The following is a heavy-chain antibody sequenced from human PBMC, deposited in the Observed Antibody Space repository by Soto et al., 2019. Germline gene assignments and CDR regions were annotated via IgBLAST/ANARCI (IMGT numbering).Heavy chain of an antibody. D-gene: IGHD1-20*01. V-gene: IGHV3-66*01. J-gene: IGHJ6*02. CDR2: IYSDGTT. Sequence: EVQLVESGGGLVQPGGSLRLSCVASGFTVSRNYMSWVRQAPGKGLEWVSGIYSDGTTDYADSVKGRFTISRDNSKNTLYLQVNSLRAEATAVYYCARDPLAITYSAYGMDVWGQGTTVTVSS. CDR1: GFTVSRNY. CDR3: ARDPLAITYSAYGMDV.